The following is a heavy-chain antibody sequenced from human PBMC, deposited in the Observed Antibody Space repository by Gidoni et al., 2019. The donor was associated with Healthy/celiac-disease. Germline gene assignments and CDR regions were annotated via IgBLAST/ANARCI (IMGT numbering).Heavy chain of an antibody. J-gene: IGHJ4*02. D-gene: IGHD3-10*01. CDR3: TTVLRGGYYGSGSYYY. V-gene: IGHV3-15*01. Sequence: VKGRFTISRDDSKNTLYLQMNSLKTEDTAVYYCTTVLRGGYYGSGSYYYWGQGTLVTVSS.